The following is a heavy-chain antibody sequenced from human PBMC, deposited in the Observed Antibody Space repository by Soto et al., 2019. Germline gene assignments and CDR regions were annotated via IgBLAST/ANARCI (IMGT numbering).Heavy chain of an antibody. Sequence: QVQLQESGPGLVKPSETLSLTCTVSGGSISSYYWSWIRQPPGKGLEWMGYISYSGRTNYNPSLKSRLTISVDTSKNPFTLKLSSVTAADTAVYYCGRRGYGDYQSWSFDYWGQGTLVTVSS. CDR1: GGSISSYY. J-gene: IGHJ4*02. V-gene: IGHV4-59*08. CDR3: GRRGYGDYQSWSFDY. D-gene: IGHD4-17*01. CDR2: ISYSGRT.